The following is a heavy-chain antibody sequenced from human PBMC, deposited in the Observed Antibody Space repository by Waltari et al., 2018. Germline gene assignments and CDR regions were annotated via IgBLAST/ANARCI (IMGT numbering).Heavy chain of an antibody. V-gene: IGHV3-9*03. Sequence: EVQLVESGGGLVQPGRSLRLSCAASGFTFDDYAMHWVRQAPGKGLEWVSGISWNSGSIGYADYGKGRVTIARDNAKNSLYLQMNSLRAEDMALDYCAKDRASGLVQGGVDYWGQGTLVTVSS. D-gene: IGHD6-19*01. CDR2: ISWNSGSI. J-gene: IGHJ4*02. CDR3: AKDRASGLVQGGVDY. CDR1: GFTFDDYA.